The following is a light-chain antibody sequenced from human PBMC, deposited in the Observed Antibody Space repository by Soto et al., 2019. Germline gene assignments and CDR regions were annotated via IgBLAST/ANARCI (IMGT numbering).Light chain of an antibody. CDR3: QQTLSFPPT. CDR1: QAIDSW. J-gene: IGKJ1*01. Sequence: DIQMTQSPSSVSASVGDRVTITCRASQAIDSWLAWYQQKPGEAPKLLIFTGSLLHSGVPPRFSGSGSGTDFTHTISSLQPEDFATYYCQQTLSFPPTFGQGTKVDIK. CDR2: TGS. V-gene: IGKV1-12*01.